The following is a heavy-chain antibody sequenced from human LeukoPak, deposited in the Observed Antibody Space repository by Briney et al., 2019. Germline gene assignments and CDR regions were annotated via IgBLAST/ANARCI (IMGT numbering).Heavy chain of an antibody. D-gene: IGHD2-15*01. Sequence: PGGSLRLSCAASGFTFSSYWMHWVRQAPGKGLVWVSRINSDGSSTSYADSVKGRFTISRDNAKNTLYLQMNSLRAEDTAVYYCARAPQTQGYCSGGSCFVGYYYYYMDVWGKGTTVTVSS. CDR3: ARAPQTQGYCSGGSCFVGYYYYYMDV. CDR1: GFTFSSYW. V-gene: IGHV3-74*01. J-gene: IGHJ6*03. CDR2: INSDGSST.